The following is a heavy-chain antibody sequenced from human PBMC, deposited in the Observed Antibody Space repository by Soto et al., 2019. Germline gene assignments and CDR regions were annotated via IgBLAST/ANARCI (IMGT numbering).Heavy chain of an antibody. J-gene: IGHJ6*02. CDR1: GFTFSSYG. V-gene: IGHV3-30*18. Sequence: VGSLRLSCAASGFTFSSYGMHWVRQARGKGLEWVAVISYDGGNKYYADSVKGRFTLSRDNPKNTVFLQMNSLRAEDTAVYYCAKTLGYCTSSSCSREFYYYYGMDVWGQGTTVTVSS. CDR2: ISYDGGNK. CDR3: AKTLGYCTSSSCSREFYYYYGMDV. D-gene: IGHD2-2*01.